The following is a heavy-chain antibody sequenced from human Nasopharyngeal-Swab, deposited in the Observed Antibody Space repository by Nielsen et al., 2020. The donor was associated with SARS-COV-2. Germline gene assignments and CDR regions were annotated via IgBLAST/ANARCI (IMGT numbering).Heavy chain of an antibody. CDR1: GGSISSYY. CDR2: IYYSGST. CDR3: ARGAWGRDGYNLFDY. D-gene: IGHD5-24*01. Sequence: GSLRLSYTVSGGSISSYYWSWIRQPPGKGLEWIGYIYYSGSTNYNPSLKSRVTISVDTSKNQFSLKLSSVTAADTAVYYCARGAWGRDGYNLFDYWGQGTLVTVSS. V-gene: IGHV4-59*01. J-gene: IGHJ4*02.